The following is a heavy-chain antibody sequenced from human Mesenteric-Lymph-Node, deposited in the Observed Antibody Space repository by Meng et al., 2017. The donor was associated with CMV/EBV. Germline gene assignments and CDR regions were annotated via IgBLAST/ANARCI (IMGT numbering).Heavy chain of an antibody. CDR3: ARIRYDYGGYMTRKNWYFDL. V-gene: IGHV4-34*01. CDR2: INHSGST. J-gene: IGHJ2*01. D-gene: IGHD4/OR15-4a*01. CDR1: FSGYD. Sequence: FSGYDWGWIRQQPGKGLEWIREINHSGSTNYNPSLKSRVTISVDTSKNQFSLKLRTVTAADTAVYYCARIRYDYGGYMTRKNWYFDLWGRGTLVTVSS.